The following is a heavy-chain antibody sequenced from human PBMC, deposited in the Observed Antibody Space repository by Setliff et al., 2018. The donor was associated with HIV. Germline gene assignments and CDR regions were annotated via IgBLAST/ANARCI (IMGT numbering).Heavy chain of an antibody. CDR3: ARRGDFFYYAMDA. Sequence: PSETLSLTCAVSGGSMRSSGYSRTWIRQAPGKGLEWVGYIYYNGNAYYNPSLKSRVTISVDRSKNQFSLKLSSVTAADTAVYYCARRGDFFYYAMDAWGQGTTVTVSS. CDR1: GGSMRSSGYS. J-gene: IGHJ6*02. CDR2: IYYNGNA. V-gene: IGHV4-30-2*01.